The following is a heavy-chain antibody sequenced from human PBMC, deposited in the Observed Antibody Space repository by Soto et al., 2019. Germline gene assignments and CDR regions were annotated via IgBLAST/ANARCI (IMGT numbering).Heavy chain of an antibody. CDR1: GFTFSSYA. V-gene: IGHV3-23*01. CDR3: AKLNPRYCTNGVCYFDY. Sequence: GGSLRLSCAASGFTFSSYAMSWVRQAPGKGLEWVSAISGSGGSTYYADSVKGRFTISRDNSKNTLYLQMNSLRAEDTAVYYCAKLNPRYCTNGVCYFDYWGQGTLVTVSS. CDR2: ISGSGGST. D-gene: IGHD2-8*01. J-gene: IGHJ4*02.